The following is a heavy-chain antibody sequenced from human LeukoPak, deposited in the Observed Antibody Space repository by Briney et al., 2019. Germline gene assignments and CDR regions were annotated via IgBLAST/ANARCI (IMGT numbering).Heavy chain of an antibody. CDR1: GYSFTGYW. Sequence: PGESLKISCKGSGYSFTGYWIGWVRQMPGKGLEWMGIIYPGDSDTRYSPSFQGQVTISADKSISTAYLQWSSLKASDTAMYYCARLTNYDFWSGYYISSWGQGTLVTVSS. J-gene: IGHJ4*02. D-gene: IGHD3-3*01. CDR2: IYPGDSDT. V-gene: IGHV5-51*01. CDR3: ARLTNYDFWSGYYISS.